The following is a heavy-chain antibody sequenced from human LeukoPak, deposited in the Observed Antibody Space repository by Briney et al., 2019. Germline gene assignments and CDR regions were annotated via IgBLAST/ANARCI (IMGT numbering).Heavy chain of an antibody. V-gene: IGHV4-59*04. D-gene: IGHD1-26*01. CDR1: GGSISSYY. J-gene: IGHJ4*02. CDR2: IYYSGNT. CDR3: GRHAQKRQWEILNPTFDY. Sequence: SETLSLTCTVSGGSISSYYWSWIRQPPGKGLEYIGTIYYSGNTYYNPSLKSRVTISADTPKNQFSLKLSSVTAADTAVYYCGRHAQKRQWEILNPTFDYWGQGTLVTVSS.